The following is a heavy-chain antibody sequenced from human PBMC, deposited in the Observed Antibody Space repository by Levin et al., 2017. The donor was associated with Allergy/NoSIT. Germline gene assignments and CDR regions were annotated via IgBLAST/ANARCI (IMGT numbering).Heavy chain of an antibody. CDR1: GFTFSSYG. V-gene: IGHV3-33*01. J-gene: IGHJ6*02. D-gene: IGHD2-15*01. Sequence: QSGGSLRLSCAASGFTFSSYGMHWVRQAPGKGLEWVAVIWYDGSNKYYADSVKGRFTISRDDSKNTLYLQMNSLRAEDTAVYYCARDVVRRSRARYCSGGSCYSSYYDYGMDVWGQGTTVTVSS. CDR3: ARDVVRRSRARYCSGGSCYSSYYDYGMDV. CDR2: IWYDGSNK.